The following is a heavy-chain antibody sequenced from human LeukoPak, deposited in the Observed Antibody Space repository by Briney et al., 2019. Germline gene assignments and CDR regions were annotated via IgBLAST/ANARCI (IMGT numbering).Heavy chain of an antibody. Sequence: SETLSLTCAVYGGSFSGYYWSWIRRPPGKGLEWIGEINHSGSTNYNPSLKSRVTISVDTSKNQFSLKLSSVTAADTAVYYCARGRRSSGWTRWFDPWGQGTLVTVSS. CDR2: INHSGST. V-gene: IGHV4-34*01. CDR3: ARGRRSSGWTRWFDP. D-gene: IGHD6-19*01. CDR1: GGSFSGYY. J-gene: IGHJ5*02.